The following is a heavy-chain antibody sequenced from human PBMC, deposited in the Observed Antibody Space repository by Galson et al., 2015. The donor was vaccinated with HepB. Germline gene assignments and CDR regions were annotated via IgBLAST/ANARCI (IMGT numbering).Heavy chain of an antibody. CDR3: ARVGSSSWYYFDY. J-gene: IGHJ4*02. Sequence: SLRLSCAASGFTFSDYYMSWIRQAPGKGLEWVSYISSSSSYTNYADSVKGRFTISRDNAKNSLYLQMNSLRAEDTAVYYCARVGSSSWYYFDYWGQGTLVTVSS. V-gene: IGHV3-11*06. CDR2: ISSSSSYT. D-gene: IGHD6-13*01. CDR1: GFTFSDYY.